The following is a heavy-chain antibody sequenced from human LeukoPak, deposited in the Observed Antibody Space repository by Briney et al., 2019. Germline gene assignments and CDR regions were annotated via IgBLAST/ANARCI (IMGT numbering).Heavy chain of an antibody. D-gene: IGHD3-22*01. Sequence: PGGSLRLSCAASGFTFSSYWMHWVRQAPGKGLVWVSRINTDGSSPTYADSVNGRFTISRDNAKNTLYLQMNSLRAEDTAVYYCARDSDYYDSSGLDYWGQGTLVTVSS. CDR3: ARDSDYYDSSGLDY. CDR2: INTDGSSP. V-gene: IGHV3-74*01. CDR1: GFTFSSYW. J-gene: IGHJ4*02.